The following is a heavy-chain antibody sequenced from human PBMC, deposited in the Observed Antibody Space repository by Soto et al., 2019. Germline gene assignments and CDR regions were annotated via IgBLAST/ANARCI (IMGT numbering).Heavy chain of an antibody. CDR3: ARYPSAAYYYDSSGYLGGHY. D-gene: IGHD3-22*01. Sequence: SETLSLTCTVSGGSISSSSYYWGWIRQPPGKGLEWIGSIYYCGSTYYNPSLKRPVTISVDTSKNQFSLKLSSVTAADTAVYYCARYPSAAYYYDSSGYLGGHYWGQGTLVTVSS. J-gene: IGHJ4*02. CDR2: IYYCGST. CDR1: GGSISSSSYY. V-gene: IGHV4-39*01.